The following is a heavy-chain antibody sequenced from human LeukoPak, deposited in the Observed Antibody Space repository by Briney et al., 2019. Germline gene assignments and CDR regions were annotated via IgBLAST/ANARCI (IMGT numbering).Heavy chain of an antibody. CDR2: IYYSGST. CDR1: GGSISSYY. V-gene: IGHV4-59*01. Sequence: PSETLSLTCTVSGGSISSYYWSWIRQPQGKGLEWIGYIYYSGSTNYNPSLKRRVTISVDTSKNQFSLKLSSVTAADTAVYYCAREDNWNDYYYYMDVWGKGTTVTVSS. D-gene: IGHD1-20*01. CDR3: AREDNWNDYYYYMDV. J-gene: IGHJ6*03.